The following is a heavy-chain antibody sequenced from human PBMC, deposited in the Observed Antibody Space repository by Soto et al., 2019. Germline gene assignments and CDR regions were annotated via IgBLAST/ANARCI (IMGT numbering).Heavy chain of an antibody. Sequence: SETLSLTCAVSGDSISSGYYWGWIRQPPGKGLEWIGSIYHSGSTYYNPSLKSRVTISVDTSKNQFSLKLSSVTAADTAVYYCARQVVVITSPFDYWGQGTLVTVSS. J-gene: IGHJ4*02. CDR3: ARQVVVITSPFDY. D-gene: IGHD3-22*01. CDR2: IYHSGST. CDR1: GDSISSGYY. V-gene: IGHV4-38-2*01.